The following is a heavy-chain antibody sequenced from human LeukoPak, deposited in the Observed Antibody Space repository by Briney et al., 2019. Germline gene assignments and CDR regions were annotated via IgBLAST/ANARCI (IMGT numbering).Heavy chain of an antibody. Sequence: ASVKVSCKASEYTFTDYYMHWVRLAPGQGLEWMGWINPNSGGTNYVQKFQGWVTMTRDTSTNTAYMELSRLTSDDTAVYYCARANFLYCSSTSCLFDYWGQGTLVTVSS. V-gene: IGHV1-2*04. CDR3: ARANFLYCSSTSCLFDY. CDR1: EYTFTDYY. CDR2: INPNSGGT. D-gene: IGHD2-2*01. J-gene: IGHJ4*02.